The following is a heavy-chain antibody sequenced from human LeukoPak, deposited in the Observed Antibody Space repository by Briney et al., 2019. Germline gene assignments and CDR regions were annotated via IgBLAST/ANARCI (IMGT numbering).Heavy chain of an antibody. Sequence: ASVKVSCTASGYTFTGYYMHWVRQAPGQGLEWMGWINPNSGGTNYAQKFQGRVTMTRDTSISTAYMELSRLRSDDTAVYYCANLGYCSGGSCYYYYMDVWGKGTTVTVSS. CDR2: INPNSGGT. J-gene: IGHJ6*03. V-gene: IGHV1-2*02. CDR1: GYTFTGYY. D-gene: IGHD2-15*01. CDR3: ANLGYCSGGSCYYYYMDV.